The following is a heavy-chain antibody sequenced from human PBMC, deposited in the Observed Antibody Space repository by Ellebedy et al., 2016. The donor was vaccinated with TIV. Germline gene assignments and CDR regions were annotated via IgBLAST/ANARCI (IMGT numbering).Heavy chain of an antibody. V-gene: IGHV1-69*04. CDR3: ARDGIRFLEWVYKYGMDV. J-gene: IGHJ6*02. D-gene: IGHD3-3*01. CDR2: VIPFLGVA. CDR1: GGTFNNFA. Sequence: ASVKVSCKASGGTFNNFAISWVRQAPGQGLEWMGRVIPFLGVANYAQKFQGRVTITADKSTSTAYMELSSLTSEDTAVYYGARDGIRFLEWVYKYGMDVWGQGTTVTVSS.